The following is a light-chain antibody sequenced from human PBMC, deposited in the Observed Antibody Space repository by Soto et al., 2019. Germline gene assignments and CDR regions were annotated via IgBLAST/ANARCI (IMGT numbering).Light chain of an antibody. CDR1: QSVSSS. V-gene: IGKV3-11*01. CDR3: SQRSKGST. J-gene: IGKJ4*01. CDR2: EAS. Sequence: EIVLTQSPATLSLSPGETAILSCRASQSVSSSLAWYQQKPCQAPTFLIHEASNRATGIPARFSGSASGTHFTHAISSLEPAEVAVYNCSQRSKGSTFCGRAKLECK.